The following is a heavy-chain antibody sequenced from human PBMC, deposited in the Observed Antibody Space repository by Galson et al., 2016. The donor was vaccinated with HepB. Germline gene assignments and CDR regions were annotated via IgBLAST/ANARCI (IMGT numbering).Heavy chain of an antibody. CDR1: GFSLLTNGVG. CDR3: ARLTWRGRDSRGNLFLFDY. CDR2: LYWDDEP. D-gene: IGHD4-23*01. J-gene: IGHJ4*02. V-gene: IGHV2-5*02. Sequence: PALVKPTQTLTLACTFSGFSLLTNGVGVGWIRPTPGQALEWLALLYWDDEPRYSPSLRTRLTITKDIRKNQVVLTMTDIDPVDAGTFYCARLTWRGRDSRGNLFLFDYWGQGIRVTVSS.